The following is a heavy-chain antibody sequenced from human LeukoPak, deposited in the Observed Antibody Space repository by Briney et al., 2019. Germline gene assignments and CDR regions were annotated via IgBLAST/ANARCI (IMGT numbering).Heavy chain of an antibody. CDR1: GYSFPIYW. J-gene: IGHJ4*02. V-gene: IGHV5-51*01. D-gene: IGHD4-17*01. Sequence: GESLKISCKGSGYSFPIYWIGWVRQMPGKGLEWKGVIYPADSDTRYSPSFQGQVTISADKSISTAYLQWSSLKASDTAMYYCARPVRHGDYSWADYWGQGTLVTVSS. CDR3: ARPVRHGDYSWADY. CDR2: IYPADSDT.